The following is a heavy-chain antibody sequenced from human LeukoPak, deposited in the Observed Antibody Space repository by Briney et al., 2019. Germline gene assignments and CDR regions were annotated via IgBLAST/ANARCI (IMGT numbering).Heavy chain of an antibody. Sequence: SQTLSLTCAVSGGSMSSVSNFWSWIRQPAGKGLEWIGRIHTSGNPNYNPSHKSRVTISVDASKNQFSLQLNSVTAADTAVYYCARNGYGSGSSYWGQGTLVTVSS. V-gene: IGHV4-61*02. CDR2: IHTSGNP. D-gene: IGHD3-10*01. CDR3: ARNGYGSGSSY. CDR1: GGSMSSVSNF. J-gene: IGHJ4*02.